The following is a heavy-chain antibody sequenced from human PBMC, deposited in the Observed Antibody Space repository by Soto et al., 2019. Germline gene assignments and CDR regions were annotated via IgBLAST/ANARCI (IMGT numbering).Heavy chain of an antibody. J-gene: IGHJ4*02. D-gene: IGHD2-2*01. Sequence: EVQLLESGGALVQPGGSLRLSCAASGFTFSNHAMNWVRQAPGKGLEWVSTISDSGSTYYADSVKGRFTITRDNSKNTLYLQMNRLRAEDTAVYYCARDPGGQYCTSTSCLYCFDLWGQGTLVIVSS. CDR1: GFTFSNHA. CDR3: ARDPGGQYCTSTSCLYCFDL. CDR2: ISDSGST. V-gene: IGHV3-23*01.